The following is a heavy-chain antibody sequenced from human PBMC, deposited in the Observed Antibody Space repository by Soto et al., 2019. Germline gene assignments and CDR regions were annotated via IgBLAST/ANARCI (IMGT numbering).Heavy chain of an antibody. V-gene: IGHV1-2*04. CDR3: ASVFQYSGYHTCCIDF. CDR2: INPNSGGT. CDR1: GYTYTGYY. J-gene: IGHJ3*01. D-gene: IGHD5-12*01. Sequence: GASLKVSCKSSGYTYTGYYMHWVRQAPGQGLEWMGWINPNSGGTNYAQKFQGWVTMTRDTSISTAYMELSSLRSEDTAVYYCASVFQYSGYHTCCIDFRRQGTTVCGSS.